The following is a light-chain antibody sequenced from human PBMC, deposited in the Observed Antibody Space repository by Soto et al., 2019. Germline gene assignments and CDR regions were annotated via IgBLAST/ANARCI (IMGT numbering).Light chain of an antibody. V-gene: IGLV3-21*04. CDR1: NIASKS. J-gene: IGLJ1*01. Sequence: SSELTQPPSVSVAPGKTARTTCGGNNIASKSVHWYQQKPGQAPVLVMYDDSDRPSGIPERFSGSNSGNTATLTISRVEVGDEADYYCQVWDSSSDHYVFGTGTKLTVL. CDR3: QVWDSSSDHYV. CDR2: DDS.